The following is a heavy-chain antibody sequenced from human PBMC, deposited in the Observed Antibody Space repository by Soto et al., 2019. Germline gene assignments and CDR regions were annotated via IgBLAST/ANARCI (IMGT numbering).Heavy chain of an antibody. Sequence: SETLSLTCTVSGGSISSYYWSWIRQPPGKGLEWIGYIYYSGSTNYNPSLKSRVTISVDTSKNQFSLKLSSVTAADTAVYYCARGMRLTLYLSYYYGMDVWGQGTTVTVSS. CDR2: IYYSGST. D-gene: IGHD2-8*01. V-gene: IGHV4-59*01. CDR3: ARGMRLTLYLSYYYGMDV. J-gene: IGHJ6*02. CDR1: GGSISSYY.